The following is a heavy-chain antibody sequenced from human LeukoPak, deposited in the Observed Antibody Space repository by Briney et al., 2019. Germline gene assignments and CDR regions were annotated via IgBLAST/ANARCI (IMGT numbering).Heavy chain of an antibody. Sequence: ASVKVSCKASGGTFSSYAISWVRQAPGQGLEWMGRIIPIFGTANYAQKFQGRVTITTDESTSTVYMELSSLRSEDTAVYYCARGAYDSSGYRRRTYYFDYWGQGTLVTVSS. V-gene: IGHV1-69*05. CDR1: GGTFSSYA. CDR3: ARGAYDSSGYRRRTYYFDY. D-gene: IGHD3-22*01. CDR2: IIPIFGTA. J-gene: IGHJ4*02.